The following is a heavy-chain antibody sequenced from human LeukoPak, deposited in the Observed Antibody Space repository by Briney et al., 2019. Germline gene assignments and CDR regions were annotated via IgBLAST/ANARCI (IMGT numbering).Heavy chain of an antibody. CDR2: INPSGGST. Sequence: GASVKVSCKASGYTFTSYGISWVRQAPGQGLEWMGIINPSGGSTSYAQKFQGRVTMTRDTSTSTVYMELSSLRSEDTAVYYCARDGNPVLRFLEWLFPHFDYWGQGTLVTVSS. V-gene: IGHV1-46*01. D-gene: IGHD3-3*01. CDR1: GYTFTSYG. CDR3: ARDGNPVLRFLEWLFPHFDY. J-gene: IGHJ4*02.